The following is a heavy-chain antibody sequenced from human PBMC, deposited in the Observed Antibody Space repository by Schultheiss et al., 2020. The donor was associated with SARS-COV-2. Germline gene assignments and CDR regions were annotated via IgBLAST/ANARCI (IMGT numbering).Heavy chain of an antibody. CDR2: ISSSSSTI. V-gene: IGHV3-48*01. J-gene: IGHJ6*02. Sequence: GESLKISCAASGFTFSSYSMNWVRQAPGKGLEWVSYISSSSSTIYYADSVKGRFTISRDNSKNTLYLQMNSLRAEDTAVYYCTSSYYYGMDVWGQGTTVTVSS. CDR1: GFTFSSYS. CDR3: TSSYYYGMDV.